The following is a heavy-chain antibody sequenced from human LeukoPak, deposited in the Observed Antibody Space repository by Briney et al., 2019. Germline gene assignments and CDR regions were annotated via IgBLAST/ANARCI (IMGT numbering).Heavy chain of an antibody. Sequence: GGSLRLSCAASGFTFDDYAMHWVRQAPGKGLEWVSLISWDGGSPYYAYSVKGRFTISRDNSKHSLYLQMNSLRAEDTALYYCAKTFSSTVTYDAFDIWGQGTMVTVSS. J-gene: IGHJ3*02. CDR1: GFTFDDYA. V-gene: IGHV3-43D*03. D-gene: IGHD4-11*01. CDR3: AKTFSSTVTYDAFDI. CDR2: ISWDGGSP.